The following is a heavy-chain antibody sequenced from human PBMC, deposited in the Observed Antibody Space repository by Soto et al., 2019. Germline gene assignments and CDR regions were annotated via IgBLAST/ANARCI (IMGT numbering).Heavy chain of an antibody. CDR2: ISAYNGNT. V-gene: IGHV1-18*01. D-gene: IGHD2-15*01. CDR3: ARESPYCSGGSCHPMGAFDI. Sequence: ASVKVSCKASGYTFTSYGISWVRQAPGQGLEWMGWISAYNGNTNYAQKLQGRVTMTTDTSTSTAYMELRSLRSDDTAVYYCARESPYCSGGSCHPMGAFDIWGQGTMVTVSS. J-gene: IGHJ3*02. CDR1: GYTFTSYG.